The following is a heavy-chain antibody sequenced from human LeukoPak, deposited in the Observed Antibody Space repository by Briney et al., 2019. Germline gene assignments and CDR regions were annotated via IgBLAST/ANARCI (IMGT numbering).Heavy chain of an antibody. CDR2: IRYDGSNK. V-gene: IGHV3-30*02. CDR1: GFTFDDYG. J-gene: IGHJ4*02. Sequence: GGSLRLSCAASGFTFDDYGMSWVRQAPGKGLEWVTFIRYDGSNKYYAESVKGRFTISRDNSKNTLYLQMSSLRAEDTAVYYCAKAIHSSSSGVVDYWGQGTLVTVSS. D-gene: IGHD6-6*01. CDR3: AKAIHSSSSGVVDY.